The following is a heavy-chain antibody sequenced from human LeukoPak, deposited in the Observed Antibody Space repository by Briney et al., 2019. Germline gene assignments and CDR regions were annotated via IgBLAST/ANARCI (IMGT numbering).Heavy chain of an antibody. D-gene: IGHD6-13*01. Sequence: ASVKVSCKASGYTFTSYGISWVRQAPGQGLEWMGWISAYNGNTKYAQKLQGRVTMTTDTSTSKAYMELRSLRSDDTAVYYCARGGWIAAAGRGGYFDYWGQGTLVSVSS. CDR1: GYTFTSYG. CDR2: ISAYNGNT. J-gene: IGHJ4*02. V-gene: IGHV1-18*01. CDR3: ARGGWIAAAGRGGYFDY.